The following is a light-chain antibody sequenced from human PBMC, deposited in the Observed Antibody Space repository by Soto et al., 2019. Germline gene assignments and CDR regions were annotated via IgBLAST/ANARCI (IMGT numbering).Light chain of an antibody. V-gene: IGLV1-40*01. CDR1: SSSIGAGYE. J-gene: IGLJ1*01. CDR2: GNG. CDR3: GRWDSRLSTYV. Sequence: QSVLTQPPSVSGAPGQRVTISCSGTSSSIGAGYEVHWYHQLPGTAPKLVVSGNGNRPSGVPDRLSASKSGTSASLAITGLQAEDEADYYCGRWDSRLSTYVFGTGTKVTVL.